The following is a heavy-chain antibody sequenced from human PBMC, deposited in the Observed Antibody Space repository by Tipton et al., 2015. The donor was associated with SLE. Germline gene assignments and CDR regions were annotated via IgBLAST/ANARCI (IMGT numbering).Heavy chain of an antibody. Sequence: TLSLTCTVSGGSISSGSYYWSWIRQPPGKGLEWIGYIYYSGSTNYNPSLKSRVTISVDTSKNQFSLKLSSVTAADTAVYYCARGWGPAGSCFDYWGQGTLVTVSS. J-gene: IGHJ4*02. D-gene: IGHD7-27*01. CDR3: ARGWGPAGSCFDY. CDR1: GGSISSGSYY. V-gene: IGHV4-61*01. CDR2: IYYSGST.